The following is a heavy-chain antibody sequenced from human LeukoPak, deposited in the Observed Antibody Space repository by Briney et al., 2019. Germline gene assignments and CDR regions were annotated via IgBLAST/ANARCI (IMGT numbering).Heavy chain of an antibody. J-gene: IGHJ5*02. CDR3: ARDLAAADWFDP. V-gene: IGHV1-8*01. D-gene: IGHD6-13*01. CDR1: GYTFTSYD. CDR2: MNPNSGNT. Sequence: ASVKVSCKASGYTFTSYDINWVRQATGQGLEWMGWMNPNSGNTGYAQKFQGRVTMTRNTSISTAYMELSSLRSEDTAVYYCARDLAAADWFDPWGQGTLVTVSS.